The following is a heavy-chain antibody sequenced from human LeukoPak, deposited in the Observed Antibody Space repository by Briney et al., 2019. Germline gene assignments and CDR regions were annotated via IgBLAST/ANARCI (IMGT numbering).Heavy chain of an antibody. J-gene: IGHJ4*02. CDR3: AKVLVGANLYYFDY. D-gene: IGHD1-26*01. CDR2: ISGSGGST. Sequence: PGGSLRLSCAASGFTFSSYAMHWVRQAPGKGLEWVSAISGSGGSTYYADSVKGRFTISRDNSKNTLYLQMNSLRAEDTAVYYCAKVLVGANLYYFDYWGQGTLVTVSS. CDR1: GFTFSSYA. V-gene: IGHV3-23*01.